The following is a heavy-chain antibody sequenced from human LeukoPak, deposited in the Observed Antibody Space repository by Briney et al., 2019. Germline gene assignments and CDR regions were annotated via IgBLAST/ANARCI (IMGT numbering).Heavy chain of an antibody. CDR1: GGSFSGYY. CDR2: INHSGST. J-gene: IGHJ6*03. V-gene: IGHV4-34*01. CDR3: ASGLPRSSSSYYYYYMDV. D-gene: IGHD6-13*01. Sequence: SETLSLTCAVYGGSFSGYYWSWIRQPPGKGLEWIGEINHSGSTNYNPSLKSRVTISVDTSKNQFSLKLSSVTAADTAVYYCASGLPRSSSSYYYYYMDVWGEGTTVTVSS.